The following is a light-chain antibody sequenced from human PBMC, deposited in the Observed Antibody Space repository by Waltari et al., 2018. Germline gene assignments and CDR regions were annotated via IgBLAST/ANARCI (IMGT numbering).Light chain of an antibody. Sequence: QSVVTQPPSVSGDPGQRVTISCNGTRSNVGGYYLYWYQQFPGSAPKLLIYENVQRPSGICDRFAGSKSCASASLTITGLQPGDEADYYCSVWDNTRKSAVFGGGTRLTVL. CDR1: RSNVGGYY. CDR2: ENV. V-gene: IGLV1-47*01. CDR3: SVWDNTRKSAV. J-gene: IGLJ7*01.